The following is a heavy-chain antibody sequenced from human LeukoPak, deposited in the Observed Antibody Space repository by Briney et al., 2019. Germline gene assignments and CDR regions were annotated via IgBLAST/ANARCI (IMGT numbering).Heavy chain of an antibody. CDR3: AKNTVSGGHYQYYMDV. D-gene: IGHD5/OR15-5a*01. CDR2: ISGSGGIT. J-gene: IGHJ6*03. Sequence: GGSLRLSCVASGFTFSSYAMSWVRQAPGKGLEWVSSISGSGGITYHADSLKGRFTISRDNSKNTVFLQLNSLRVEDTAVYYCAKNTVSGGHYQYYMDVWGIGTTVTVSS. V-gene: IGHV3-23*01. CDR1: GFTFSSYA.